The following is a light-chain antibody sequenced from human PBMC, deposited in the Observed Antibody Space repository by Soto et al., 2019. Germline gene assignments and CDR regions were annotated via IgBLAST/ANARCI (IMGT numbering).Light chain of an antibody. CDR1: QSVSSNY. V-gene: IGKV3-20*01. CDR2: GTS. Sequence: EIVLTQSPGALSLSPGERATLSCRVSQSVSSNYLGWYQQKPGQAPRLLIYGTSNRASGIPDRFSGSGSGTDFTLTISRLEPEDFAVYYCQQYGSSPPDTFGQGTKLEIK. J-gene: IGKJ2*01. CDR3: QQYGSSPPDT.